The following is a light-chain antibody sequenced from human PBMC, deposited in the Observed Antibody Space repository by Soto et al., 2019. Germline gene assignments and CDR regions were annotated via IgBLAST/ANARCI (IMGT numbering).Light chain of an antibody. J-gene: IGLJ2*01. CDR2: DVS. CDR3: SSYTSSSTLDVV. V-gene: IGLV2-14*01. CDR1: SSDVGGYNY. Sequence: QSALTQPASVSGSPGQSITISCTGTSSDVGGYNYVSWYQQHPGKAPKLMIYDVSNRSSGVSNRVSGSKSGNTASLTISGLQAEDEADYYCSSYTSSSTLDVVFGGGTKLTLL.